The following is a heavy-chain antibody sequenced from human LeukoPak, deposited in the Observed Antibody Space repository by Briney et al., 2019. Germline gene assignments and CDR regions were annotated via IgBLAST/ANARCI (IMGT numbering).Heavy chain of an antibody. V-gene: IGHV3-30-3*01. CDR3: ARSVGAAADTYYYYYGMDV. J-gene: IGHJ6*02. CDR1: GFTFSSYA. Sequence: GRSLRLSCAASGFTFSSYAMHWVRQAPGKGLEWVAVISYDGSNKYYADSVKGRFTISRDNSKNTLYLQMNSLRAEDTAVYYCARSVGAAADTYYYYYGMDVWGQGTTVTVSS. D-gene: IGHD6-13*01. CDR2: ISYDGSNK.